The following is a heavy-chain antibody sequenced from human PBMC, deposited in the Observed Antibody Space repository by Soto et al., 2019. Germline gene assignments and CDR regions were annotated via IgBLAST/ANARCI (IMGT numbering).Heavy chain of an antibody. D-gene: IGHD3-10*01. CDR1: GGTFNTYV. CDR2: ISPMFGAA. V-gene: IGHV1-69*19. Sequence: QVQLVQSGAEMKKPGSSVKVSCQSSGGTFNTYVMNWVRQAPGQGPEWMGDISPMFGAANYAPKFQGRVTITADESTGTSYMQLSSFTSEDTALYFCAREVQVHTPAFVYWGQGTLVTVSS. CDR3: AREVQVHTPAFVY. J-gene: IGHJ4*02.